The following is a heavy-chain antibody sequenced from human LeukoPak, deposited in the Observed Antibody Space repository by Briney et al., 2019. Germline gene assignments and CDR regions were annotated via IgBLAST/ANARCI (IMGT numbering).Heavy chain of an antibody. CDR3: STAMVRGVKGTSDY. Sequence: PGGPLRLSCAASGFTFSNAWMSWVRQAPGKGLEWVGRIKSKTDGGTTDYAAPVKGRFTISRDDSKNTLYLQMNSLKTEDTAVYYCSTAMVRGVKGTSDYWGQGTLVTVPS. J-gene: IGHJ4*02. CDR1: GFTFSNAW. V-gene: IGHV3-15*01. D-gene: IGHD3-10*01. CDR2: IKSKTDGGTT.